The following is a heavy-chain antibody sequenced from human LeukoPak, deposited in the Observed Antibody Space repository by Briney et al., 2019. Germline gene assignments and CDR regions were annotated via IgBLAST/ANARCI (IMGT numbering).Heavy chain of an antibody. Sequence: PGRSLRLSCAASGFTFSSYAMHWVRQAPGKGLEWVAVISYDGSNKYYADSVKGRFTISRDNSKNTLYLQMNSLRAEDTAVYYCAGDIASAIWFGELYYYGMDVWGKGTTVTVSS. J-gene: IGHJ6*04. V-gene: IGHV3-30*04. D-gene: IGHD3-10*01. CDR2: ISYDGSNK. CDR1: GFTFSSYA. CDR3: AGDIASAIWFGELYYYGMDV.